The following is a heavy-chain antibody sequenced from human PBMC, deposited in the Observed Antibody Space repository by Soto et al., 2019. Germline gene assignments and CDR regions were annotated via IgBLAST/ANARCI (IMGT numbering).Heavy chain of an antibody. CDR1: GFTFSSYA. D-gene: IGHD3-10*01. CDR2: ISSNGGST. CDR3: VKEGLYYYGSGSDRPYFDY. J-gene: IGHJ4*02. V-gene: IGHV3-64D*06. Sequence: PGGSLRLSCSASGFTFSSYAMHWVRQAPGKGLEYVSAISSNGGSTYYADSVKGRFTISRDNSKNTLYLQMSSLRAEDTAVYYCVKEGLYYYGSGSDRPYFDYWGQGTLVTVSS.